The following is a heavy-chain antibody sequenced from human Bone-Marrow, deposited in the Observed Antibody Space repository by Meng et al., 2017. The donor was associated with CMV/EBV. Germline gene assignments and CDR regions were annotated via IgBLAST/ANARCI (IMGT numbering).Heavy chain of an antibody. Sequence: GESLKISWAASGFTFSSYAMHWVRQAPGKGLEWVAVISYDGSNKYYADSVKGRFTISRDNSKNTLYLQMNSLRAEDTAVYYCARDDGPVVLARVIGVGYYGMDVWG. CDR3: ARDDGPVVLARVIGVGYYGMDV. D-gene: IGHD3-22*01. CDR2: ISYDGSNK. V-gene: IGHV3-30*04. J-gene: IGHJ6*02. CDR1: GFTFSSYA.